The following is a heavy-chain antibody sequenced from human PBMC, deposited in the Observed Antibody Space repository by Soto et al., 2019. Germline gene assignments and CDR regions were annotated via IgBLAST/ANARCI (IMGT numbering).Heavy chain of an antibody. V-gene: IGHV4-34*01. CDR2: INHSGST. Sequence: PSETLSLTCAVYGGSFSGYYWSWIRQPPGKGLEWIGEINHSGSTNYNPSLKSRVTISVDTSKNQFSLKLSSVTAADTAVYYCARGRGGGYYLAYWGQGTLVTVSS. J-gene: IGHJ4*02. CDR3: ARGRGGGYYLAY. D-gene: IGHD1-26*01. CDR1: GGSFSGYY.